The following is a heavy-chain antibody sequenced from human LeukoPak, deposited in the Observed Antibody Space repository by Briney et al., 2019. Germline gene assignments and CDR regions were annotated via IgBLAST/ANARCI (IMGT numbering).Heavy chain of an antibody. Sequence: GGSLRLSCAASGFTFGSYAMSWVRQAPGKGLEWVSASTGSGGTTYYADSVMGRFTTSRDNSKNTLYLQMNSLRAEDTAVYYCAKLQSDGLRTYYGMDVWGQGTTVTVSS. CDR3: AKLQSDGLRTYYGMDV. D-gene: IGHD4-17*01. J-gene: IGHJ6*02. V-gene: IGHV3-23*01. CDR2: STGSGGTT. CDR1: GFTFGSYA.